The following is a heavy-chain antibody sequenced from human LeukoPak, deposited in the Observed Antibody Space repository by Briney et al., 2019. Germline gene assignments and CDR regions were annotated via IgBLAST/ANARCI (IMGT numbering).Heavy chain of an antibody. CDR1: GFTFSSYA. V-gene: IGHV3-23*01. CDR2: ISGSGGGT. Sequence: GGSLRLSCAASGFTFSSYAMRWVRQAPGKGLEWVSTISGSGGGTYYADSVKGRFTISRDNSKNTLYLQMNSPRAEDTAVYYCAKALRSSGWYPFDPWGQGTLVTVSS. J-gene: IGHJ5*02. CDR3: AKALRSSGWYPFDP. D-gene: IGHD6-19*01.